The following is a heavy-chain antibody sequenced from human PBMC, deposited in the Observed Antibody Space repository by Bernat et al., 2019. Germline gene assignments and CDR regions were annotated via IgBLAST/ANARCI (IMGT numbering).Heavy chain of an antibody. Sequence: QLQLQESGPGLVKPSETLSLTCTVSGGSISSSSYFWGWIRQPPGKGLEWIGSLYYGGSTYYNPSVKSRVTISLDTSKNQFSLNLSSVTAADTAVYYCARQLRGLLRYFDYWGQGTLVTVSS. D-gene: IGHD3-16*01. CDR3: ARQLRGLLRYFDY. CDR2: LYYGGST. CDR1: GGSISSSSYF. J-gene: IGHJ4*02. V-gene: IGHV4-39*01.